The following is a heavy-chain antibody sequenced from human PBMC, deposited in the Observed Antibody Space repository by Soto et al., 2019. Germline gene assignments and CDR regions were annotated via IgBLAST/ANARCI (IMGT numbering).Heavy chain of an antibody. V-gene: IGHV1-46*01. D-gene: IGHD6-13*01. J-gene: IGHJ6*02. Sequence: ASVKVSCKASGYTFTSYYMHWVRQAPGQGLEWMGIINPSGGSTSYAQKFQGRVTMTRDTSTSTVYMELSSLRSEDTAVYYCARVEQDAYYYYGMDVWGQGTTVTVSS. CDR1: GYTFTSYY. CDR3: ARVEQDAYYYYGMDV. CDR2: INPSGGST.